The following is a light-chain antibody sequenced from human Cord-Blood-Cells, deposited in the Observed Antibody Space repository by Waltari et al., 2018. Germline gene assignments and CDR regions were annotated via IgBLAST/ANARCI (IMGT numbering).Light chain of an antibody. Sequence: DIQMTQSPSSLSASVGDRVTITCRASPRISRYLNWYQPKPGKAPTLLVYAASSLQSGVPSRFSGSESGTDFTLTISSLQPEDFATYYCQQSYSTPYTFGQGTKLEIK. CDR3: QQSYSTPYT. CDR1: PRISRY. CDR2: AAS. J-gene: IGKJ2*01. V-gene: IGKV1-39*01.